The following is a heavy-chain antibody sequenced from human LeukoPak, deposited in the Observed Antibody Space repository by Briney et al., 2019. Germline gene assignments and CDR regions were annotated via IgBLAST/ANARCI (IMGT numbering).Heavy chain of an antibody. CDR3: SRQIAGAGKAGFDY. Sequence: SETLSLTCTVSGGSISSYYWSWIRQPAGKGLEWIGRIYSSGSTNYNPSLKSRVTMSVDTSKNQFSLRLSSVTAADTAVYYCSRQIAGAGKAGFDYWGQGTLVTVSS. D-gene: IGHD6-19*01. J-gene: IGHJ4*02. V-gene: IGHV4-4*07. CDR1: GGSISSYY. CDR2: IYSSGST.